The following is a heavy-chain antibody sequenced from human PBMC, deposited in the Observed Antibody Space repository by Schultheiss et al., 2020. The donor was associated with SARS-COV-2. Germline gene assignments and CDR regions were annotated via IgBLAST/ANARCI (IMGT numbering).Heavy chain of an antibody. Sequence: SGPTLVKPTQTLTLTCTFSGFSLSTDEVGVGWIRQPPGKALEWLALIYWDDDKRYSPSLQSRLTITKDTSENQVVLTMTNMDPVDTATYYCARIGGKTYFDYWGQGTLVTVSS. J-gene: IGHJ4*02. D-gene: IGHD4-23*01. CDR1: GFSLSTDEVG. V-gene: IGHV2-5*02. CDR3: ARIGGKTYFDY. CDR2: IYWDDDK.